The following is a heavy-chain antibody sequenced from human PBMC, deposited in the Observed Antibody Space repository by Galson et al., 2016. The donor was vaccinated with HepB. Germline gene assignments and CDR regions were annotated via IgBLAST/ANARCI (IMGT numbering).Heavy chain of an antibody. Sequence: SVKVSCKASGYSFTTYAVHWVRQAPGQRLEWMGWINTGTGNTQYSQNFHDRVTITGDTSASTAYMELTRLSFEDTAVYYCARDLMWEQTTKKFSRDHDFDIWGQGTLVTVSA. CDR1: GYSFTTYA. CDR2: INTGTGNT. D-gene: IGHD1/OR15-1a*01. CDR3: ARDLMWEQTTKKFSRDHDFDI. V-gene: IGHV1-3*04. J-gene: IGHJ4*02.